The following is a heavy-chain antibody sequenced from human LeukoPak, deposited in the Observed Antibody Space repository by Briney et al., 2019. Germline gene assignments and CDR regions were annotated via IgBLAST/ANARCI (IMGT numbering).Heavy chain of an antibody. CDR3: ARGVPKLSYYYDSSGYYSKFDY. CDR1: GGSFSGYY. CDR2: INHSGST. Sequence: SETLSLTCAVYGGSFSGYYWSWIRQPPGKGLEWIGEINHSGSTNYNPSLKSRVTIPVDTSKNQFSLKLSSVTAADTAVYYCARGVPKLSYYYDSSGYYSKFDYWGQGTLVTVSS. J-gene: IGHJ4*02. V-gene: IGHV4-34*01. D-gene: IGHD3-22*01.